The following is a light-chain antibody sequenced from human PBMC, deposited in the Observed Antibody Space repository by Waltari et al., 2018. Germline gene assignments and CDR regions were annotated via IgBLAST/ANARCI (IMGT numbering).Light chain of an antibody. CDR3: QHGYGTPFT. Sequence: DIQMTQSPSSLSASVGDRVTITCRASENVNNYLNWYQQKPGKAPKLLVYKASTLQSGVPSRFSGSGSGTDYTVTISRLQSEDVATYYCQHGYGTPFTFGPGTKLDIK. CDR2: KAS. CDR1: ENVNNY. J-gene: IGKJ3*01. V-gene: IGKV1-39*01.